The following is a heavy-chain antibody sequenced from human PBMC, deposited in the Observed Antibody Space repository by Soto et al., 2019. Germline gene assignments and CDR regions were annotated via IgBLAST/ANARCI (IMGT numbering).Heavy chain of an antibody. Sequence: GASVKVSCKASGYTFTSYDINWVRQATGQGLEWMGWMNPNSGNTGYAQKFQGRVTMTRNTSISTAYMELRSLRSEDTAVYYCVRIAAAGPYYYYYGMDVWGQGTTVTVSS. D-gene: IGHD6-13*01. CDR2: MNPNSGNT. CDR3: VRIAAAGPYYYYYGMDV. V-gene: IGHV1-8*01. CDR1: GYTFTSYD. J-gene: IGHJ6*02.